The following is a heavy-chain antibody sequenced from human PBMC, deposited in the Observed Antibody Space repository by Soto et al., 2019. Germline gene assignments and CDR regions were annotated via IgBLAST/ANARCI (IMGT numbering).Heavy chain of an antibody. CDR3: VRGEQWLPQFDS. D-gene: IGHD6-19*01. J-gene: IGHJ4*02. CDR1: GGSINSRGYY. CDR2: VYYDGST. V-gene: IGHV4-31*03. Sequence: QVQLQESGPGLVKPSQTLSLTCTVSGGSINSRGYYWSWIRQHPGKGLEFIGYVYYDGSTYYNPSLKSRITISIDTSKNQFSLNLTSVTAADTAVYYCVRGEQWLPQFDSWGQGTLVTVSS.